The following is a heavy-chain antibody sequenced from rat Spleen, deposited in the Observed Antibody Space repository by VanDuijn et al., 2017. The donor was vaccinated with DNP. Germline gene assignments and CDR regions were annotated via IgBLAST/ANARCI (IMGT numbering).Heavy chain of an antibody. D-gene: IGHD5-1*01. J-gene: IGHJ2*01. V-gene: IGHV3-3*01. CDR2: VNSADST. CDR1: GYSITRNYR. Sequence: EVQLQESGPGLVESSQSLSLTCSVTGYSITRNYRWNWIRKFPGNKLEWMGYVNSADSTYYNPSLKRRISITRDTSKNQFFLQVNSVTTEDTATYYCAIQLGVFDYWGQGVLVTVSS. CDR3: AIQLGVFDY.